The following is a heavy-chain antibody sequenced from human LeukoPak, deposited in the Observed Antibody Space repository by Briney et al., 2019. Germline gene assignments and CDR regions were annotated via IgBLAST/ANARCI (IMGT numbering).Heavy chain of an antibody. D-gene: IGHD3-10*01. CDR2: IIPIFGTA. J-gene: IGHJ3*02. Sequence: ASVKVSCKASGGTFSSYAISWVRQAPGQGLEWMGGIIPIFGTANYAQKFQGRVTSTTDESTSTAYMELSSLRSEDTAVYYCAIETARGFGELLGAFDIWGQGTMVTVSS. CDR3: AIETARGFGELLGAFDI. V-gene: IGHV1-69*05. CDR1: GGTFSSYA.